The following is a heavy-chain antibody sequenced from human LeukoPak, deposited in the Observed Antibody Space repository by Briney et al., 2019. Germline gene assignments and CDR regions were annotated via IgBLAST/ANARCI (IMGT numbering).Heavy chain of an antibody. V-gene: IGHV4-59*01. Sequence: PSETLSLTCTVSGGSFSSYYWSWIRQPPGKGLEWIGYIYYSGSTNYNPSLKSRVIISLDTSKNQFSLKLSSVTAADTAVYHCVRAVGPVGGYDSPWGQGTLVTVSS. CDR2: IYYSGST. CDR1: GGSFSSYY. J-gene: IGHJ5*02. CDR3: VRAVGPVGGYDSP. D-gene: IGHD5-12*01.